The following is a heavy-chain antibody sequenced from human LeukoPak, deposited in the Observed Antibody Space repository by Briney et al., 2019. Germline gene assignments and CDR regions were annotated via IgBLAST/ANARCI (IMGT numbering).Heavy chain of an antibody. CDR2: ISSSSSTI. J-gene: IGHJ4*02. V-gene: IGHV3-48*01. Sequence: PGGSLRLSCAASGFTFSSYSMNWVRQAPGKGLEWVSYISSSSSTIYYADSVKGRFTISRGNAKNSLYLQMNSLRAEDTAVYYCARGYSGSYFAYWGQGTLVTVSS. D-gene: IGHD1-26*01. CDR3: ARGYSGSYFAY. CDR1: GFTFSSYS.